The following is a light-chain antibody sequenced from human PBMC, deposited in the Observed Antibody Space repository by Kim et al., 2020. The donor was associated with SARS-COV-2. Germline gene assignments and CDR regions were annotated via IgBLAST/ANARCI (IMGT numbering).Light chain of an antibody. CDR2: AAS. Sequence: SASVGDRVTITCRARQGIRNYLAWYQQKPGKVPKLLIYAASTLQSGVPSRFSGSGSGTDFTLTINSLQPEDVATYYCQKYNSAPLTFGGGTKLEI. CDR1: QGIRNY. V-gene: IGKV1-27*01. CDR3: QKYNSAPLT. J-gene: IGKJ4*01.